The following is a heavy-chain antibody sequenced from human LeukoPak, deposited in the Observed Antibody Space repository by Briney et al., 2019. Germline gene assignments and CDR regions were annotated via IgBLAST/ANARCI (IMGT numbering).Heavy chain of an antibody. Sequence: PSETLSLTCAVYGGSFSGYYWSWIRQPPGKGLEWIGEINHSGSTNYNPSLKSRVTISVDTSKNQFSLKLSSVTAADTAVYYCARGNVLRFLEWLPQAYYYGMDVWGQGTTVTVSS. J-gene: IGHJ6*02. CDR2: INHSGST. CDR3: ARGNVLRFLEWLPQAYYYGMDV. CDR1: GGSFSGYY. V-gene: IGHV4-34*01. D-gene: IGHD3-3*01.